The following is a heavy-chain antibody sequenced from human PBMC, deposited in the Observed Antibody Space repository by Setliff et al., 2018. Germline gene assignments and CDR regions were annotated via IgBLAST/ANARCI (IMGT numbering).Heavy chain of an antibody. CDR2: IIPIFGTA. Sequence: SVKVSCKAFGGTFSSYAISWVRQAPGQGLEWMGGIIPIFGTANYAQNFQGSVRITADESTSTAYMELSSLRSEDTAVYYCARGYRGYYNFWSGSQGANWFDPWGQGTLVTVSS. CDR3: ARGYRGYYNFWSGSQGANWFDP. J-gene: IGHJ5*02. CDR1: GGTFSSYA. V-gene: IGHV1-69*13. D-gene: IGHD3-3*01.